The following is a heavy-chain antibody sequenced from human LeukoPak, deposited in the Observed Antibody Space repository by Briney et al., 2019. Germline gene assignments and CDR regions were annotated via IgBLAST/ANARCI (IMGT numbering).Heavy chain of an antibody. CDR1: GGSISSYY. Sequence: SETLSRTCTVSGGSISSYYWSGIRQPPGKGLEWIGYIYYTGSTNYNTSLKSRVTISVDTFKNQFSLKLSSVTAADTAVYYCARDGRVDYGDYTFDYWGQGTLVTVSS. J-gene: IGHJ4*02. D-gene: IGHD4-17*01. CDR2: IYYTGST. CDR3: ARDGRVDYGDYTFDY. V-gene: IGHV4-59*01.